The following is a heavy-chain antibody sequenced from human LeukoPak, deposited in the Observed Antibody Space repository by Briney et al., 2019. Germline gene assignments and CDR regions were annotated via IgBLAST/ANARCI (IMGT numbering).Heavy chain of an antibody. Sequence: ASVKVSCKASGYTFTSYDINWVRQATGQGLEWMGWMSPNSDNTGYAQKFQGRVTMTRDTSTSTVYMELSSLRSEDTAVYYCARDKGGGSYYYYYYYGMDVWGQGTTVTVSS. CDR1: GYTFTSYD. CDR2: MSPNSDNT. D-gene: IGHD1-26*01. CDR3: ARDKGGGSYYYYYYYGMDV. V-gene: IGHV1-8*01. J-gene: IGHJ6*02.